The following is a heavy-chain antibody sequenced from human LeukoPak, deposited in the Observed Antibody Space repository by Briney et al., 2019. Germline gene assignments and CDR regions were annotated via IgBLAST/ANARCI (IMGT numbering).Heavy chain of an antibody. V-gene: IGHV3-23*01. Sequence: PGGFLRLSCAASGFTFSSYAMTWVRQAPGKGLEWVSAISGSGGSTYYADSVKGRFTISRDNSKNTLYLQMNSLRAEDTAVFYCAKRVVTTQYYYYMDVWGKGTTVTVSS. J-gene: IGHJ6*03. CDR2: ISGSGGST. CDR1: GFTFSSYA. CDR3: AKRVVTTQYYYYMDV. D-gene: IGHD2-21*02.